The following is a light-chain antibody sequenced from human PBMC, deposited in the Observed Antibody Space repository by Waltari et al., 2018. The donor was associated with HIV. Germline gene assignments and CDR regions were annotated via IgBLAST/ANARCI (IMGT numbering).Light chain of an antibody. J-gene: IGLJ2*01. V-gene: IGLV2-11*01. CDR2: DVT. Sequence: QSALTQPRSVSGSPGQSVTISCTGSISDVGGYDYVSWHQQHPDNAPRLIIYDVTKRASGVPGRFSGSKSGNTASLTISGLQSEDEADYYCCSYAGTSWIFGGGTKLTVL. CDR3: CSYAGTSWI. CDR1: ISDVGGYDY.